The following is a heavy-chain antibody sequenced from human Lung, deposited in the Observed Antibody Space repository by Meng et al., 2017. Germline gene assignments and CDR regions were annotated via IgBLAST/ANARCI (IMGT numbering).Heavy chain of an antibody. CDR1: GGSFSDYY. CDR3: ARGPTTMAHDFDY. V-gene: IGHV4-34*01. D-gene: IGHD4-11*01. Sequence: HWGARLLKPSETLSLSCVVSGGSFSDYYWSWIRQPPGKGLEWIGEINHSGSTNYNPSLESRATISVDTSQNNLSLKLSSVTAADSAVYYCARGPTTMAHDFDYWGQGTLVTVSS. CDR2: INHSGST. J-gene: IGHJ4*02.